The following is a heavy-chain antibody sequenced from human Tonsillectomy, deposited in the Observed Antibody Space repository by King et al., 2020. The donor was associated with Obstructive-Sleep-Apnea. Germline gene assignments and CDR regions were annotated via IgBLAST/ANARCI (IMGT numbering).Heavy chain of an antibody. CDR2: IVVGSGNT. J-gene: IGHJ4*02. V-gene: IGHV1-58*01. CDR1: GFTFTSSA. D-gene: IGHD3-22*01. Sequence: QLVESGPEVMKPGTSVKVSCKASGFTFTSSAVQWVRQARGQRLEWIGWIVVGSGNTNYAQKFQERVTITRDMSTSTAYMELSSLRSEDTAVYYCAAEGAGSYYDSSGYSTFDYWGQGTLVTVSS. CDR3: AAEGAGSYYDSSGYSTFDY.